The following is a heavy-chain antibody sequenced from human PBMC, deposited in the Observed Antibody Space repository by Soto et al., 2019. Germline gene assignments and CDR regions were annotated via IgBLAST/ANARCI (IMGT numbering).Heavy chain of an antibody. V-gene: IGHV4-34*01. Sequence: TSETLSLTCTVSGGSISSYDWSWIRQPPGKGLEWIGEINHSGSTNYNPSLKSRVTISVDTSKNQFSLKLSSVTAADTAVYYCARGLYYYYGMDVWGQGTTVTVSS. CDR3: ARGLYYYYGMDV. CDR2: INHSGST. J-gene: IGHJ6*02. CDR1: GGSISSYD.